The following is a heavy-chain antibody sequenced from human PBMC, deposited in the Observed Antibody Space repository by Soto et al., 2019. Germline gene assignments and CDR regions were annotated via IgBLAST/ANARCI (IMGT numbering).Heavy chain of an antibody. D-gene: IGHD3-10*01. CDR2: ISSSSSTI. Sequence: GGSLRLSCAASGFTFSSYSMNWVRQAPGKGLEWVSYISSSSSTIYYADSVKGRFTISRDNAKNSLYLQMNSLRDEDTAVYYCARPRDYYGSGSSYYFDYWGQGTLVTVSS. V-gene: IGHV3-48*02. CDR1: GFTFSSYS. CDR3: ARPRDYYGSGSSYYFDY. J-gene: IGHJ4*02.